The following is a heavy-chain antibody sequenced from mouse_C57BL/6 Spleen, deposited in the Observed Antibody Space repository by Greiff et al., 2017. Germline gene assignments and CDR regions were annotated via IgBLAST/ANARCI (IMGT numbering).Heavy chain of an antibody. CDR3: ASGNYSNYFFAY. CDR2: IDPSDSET. J-gene: IGHJ3*01. CDR1: GYTFTSYW. D-gene: IGHD2-5*01. V-gene: IGHV1-52*01. Sequence: QVQLQQPGAELVRPGSSVKLSCKASGYTFTSYWMHWVKQRPIQGLEWIGNIDPSDSETHYNQKFKDKATLTVDNSSSTAYMQHSSLTSEDSAVYCCASGNYSNYFFAYWGQVTLVTVSA.